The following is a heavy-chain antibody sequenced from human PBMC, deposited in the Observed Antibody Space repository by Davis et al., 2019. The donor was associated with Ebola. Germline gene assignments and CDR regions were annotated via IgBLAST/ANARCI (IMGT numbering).Heavy chain of an antibody. CDR2: ISFDGNDN. CDR1: GFTYSNFG. Sequence: GESLKISCAASGFTYSNFGIHWVRRAPGKGLEWVTVISFDGNDNYSADSVRGRFTVSRDNSKETLYLQVNSLRAEDTAVYYCAKDRCSSRRCQDFYYGMDVWGQGTTVTVSS. J-gene: IGHJ6*02. D-gene: IGHD2-2*01. V-gene: IGHV3-30*18. CDR3: AKDRCSSRRCQDFYYGMDV.